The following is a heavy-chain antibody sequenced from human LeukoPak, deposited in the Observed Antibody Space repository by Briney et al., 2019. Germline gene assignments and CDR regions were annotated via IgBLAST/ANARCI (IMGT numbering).Heavy chain of an antibody. D-gene: IGHD6-13*01. CDR2: ISGSGGST. V-gene: IGHV3-23*01. CDR1: GFTFSSYG. J-gene: IGHJ4*02. CDR3: ARGVGSSWPDGDY. Sequence: GSLRLSCAASGFTFSSYGMHWVRQAPGKGLEWVSAISGSGGSTYYADSVKGRFTISRDNAKNSLSLQMNSLRAEDTAVYYCARGVGSSWPDGDYWGQGTLVTVSS.